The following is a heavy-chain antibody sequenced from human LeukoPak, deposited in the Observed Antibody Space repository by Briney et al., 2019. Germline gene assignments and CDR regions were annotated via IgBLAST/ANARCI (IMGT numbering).Heavy chain of an antibody. CDR2: VSYDGSNK. Sequence: GGSLRLSCAASQFTFNNYLIHWVRQAPGKRLECVATVSYDGSNKYYADSVKGRFTISRDNSKNTLDLQMNSLRAEDTAVYYCARSYRYGFDYWGQGTLVTVSS. CDR1: QFTFNNYL. CDR3: ARSYRYGFDY. D-gene: IGHD5-18*01. J-gene: IGHJ4*02. V-gene: IGHV3-30*04.